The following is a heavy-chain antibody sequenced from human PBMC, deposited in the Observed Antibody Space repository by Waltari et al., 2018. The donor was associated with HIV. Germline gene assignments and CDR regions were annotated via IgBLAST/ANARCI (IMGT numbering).Heavy chain of an antibody. V-gene: IGHV4-39*01. J-gene: IGHJ6*02. Sequence: VSGGSISGNRHYWGWIRQPPGKGLEWIGSIYYSGNTYYKSSLQSRITISLDMSKNLFSLNLRSVTAADTAVYYCARVSAWFHLEGGDVWGQGTTVTVSS. CDR2: IYYSGNT. D-gene: IGHD3-3*01. CDR3: ARVSAWFHLEGGDV. CDR1: GGSISGNRHY.